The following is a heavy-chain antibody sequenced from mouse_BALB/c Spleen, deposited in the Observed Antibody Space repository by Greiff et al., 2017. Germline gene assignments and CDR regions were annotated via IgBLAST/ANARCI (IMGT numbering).Heavy chain of an antibody. CDR1: GYNIKDYY. Sequence: VQLQQSGAELVRSGASVKLSCTASGYNIKDYYMHWVKQRPEQGLEWIGWIDPENGDTEYAPKFQGKATMTADTSSNTAYLQLSSLTSEDTAVYYCNADYGSSFYWGQGTTLTVSS. D-gene: IGHD1-1*01. J-gene: IGHJ2*01. CDR2: IDPENGDT. V-gene: IGHV14-4*02. CDR3: NADYGSSFY.